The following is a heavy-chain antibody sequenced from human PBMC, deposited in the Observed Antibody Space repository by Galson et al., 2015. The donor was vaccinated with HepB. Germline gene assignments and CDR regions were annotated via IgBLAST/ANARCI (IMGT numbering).Heavy chain of an antibody. CDR1: GFTFSSYA. J-gene: IGHJ6*03. Sequence: SLRLSCAASGFTFSSYAMSWVRQAPGKGLEWVSYISSSSSTIYYADSVKGRFTISRDNAKNSLYLQMNSLRAEDTAVYYCARGPYCSSTSCSTWDYYYMDVWGKGTTVTVSS. CDR3: ARGPYCSSTSCSTWDYYYMDV. V-gene: IGHV3-48*01. D-gene: IGHD2-2*01. CDR2: ISSSSSTI.